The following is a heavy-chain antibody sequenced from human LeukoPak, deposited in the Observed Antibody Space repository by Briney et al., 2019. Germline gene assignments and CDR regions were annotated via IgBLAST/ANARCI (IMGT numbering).Heavy chain of an antibody. CDR3: ARDLRLIGGVIGLFDY. J-gene: IGHJ4*02. D-gene: IGHD3-16*02. CDR1: GFTFSSYS. Sequence: GGSLRLSCAASGFTFSSYSMNWVRQAPGKGLEWVSSISSSSSYIYYADSVKGRFTISRDNAKNPLYLQMNSLRAEDTAVYYCARDLRLIGGVIGLFDYWGQGTLVTVSS. V-gene: IGHV3-21*01. CDR2: ISSSSSYI.